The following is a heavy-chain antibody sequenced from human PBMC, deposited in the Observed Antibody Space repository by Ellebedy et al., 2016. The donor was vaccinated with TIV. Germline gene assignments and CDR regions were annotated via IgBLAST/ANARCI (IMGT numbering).Heavy chain of an antibody. J-gene: IGHJ2*01. CDR1: GFTFSSYG. V-gene: IGHV3-33*01. Sequence: GGSLRLSCAASGFTFSSYGMHWVRQTPGKGLEWVAYMWYDGSNKNYADSVKGRFTISRDNAKNSLYLQMNSLRDEDTAVYYCARATRELVGGMKYWYFDLWGRGTLITVSS. CDR3: ARATRELVGGMKYWYFDL. D-gene: IGHD1-26*01. CDR2: MWYDGSNK.